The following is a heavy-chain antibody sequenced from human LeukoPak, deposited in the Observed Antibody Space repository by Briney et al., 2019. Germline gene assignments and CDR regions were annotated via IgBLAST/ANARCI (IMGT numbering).Heavy chain of an antibody. D-gene: IGHD6-13*01. CDR3: ARDRGPGQSSSWSSLPGLFDY. Sequence: SQTLSLTCTVSGGSISSGGYYWSWIRQHQGKGLEWIGYIYYSGSTYYNPSLKSRVIISVDTSKNQFSLKLSSVTAADTAVYYCARDRGPGQSSSWSSLPGLFDYWGQGTLVTVSS. J-gene: IGHJ4*02. V-gene: IGHV4-31*03. CDR1: GGSISSGGYY. CDR2: IYYSGST.